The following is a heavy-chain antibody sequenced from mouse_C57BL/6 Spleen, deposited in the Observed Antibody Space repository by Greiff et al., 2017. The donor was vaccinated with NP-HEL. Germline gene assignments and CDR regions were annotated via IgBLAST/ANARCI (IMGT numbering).Heavy chain of an antibody. V-gene: IGHV1-69*01. J-gene: IGHJ4*01. D-gene: IGHD5-1*01. CDR3: ARASYLRAMDY. Sequence: QVQLQQPGAELVMPGASVKLSCKASGYTFSSYWMHWVKQRPGQGLEWIGEIDPSDSYTNYNQKFKGKSTLTVDKSSSTAYMQLSSLTSEDSAVYYCARASYLRAMDYWGQGTSVTVSS. CDR1: GYTFSSYW. CDR2: IDPSDSYT.